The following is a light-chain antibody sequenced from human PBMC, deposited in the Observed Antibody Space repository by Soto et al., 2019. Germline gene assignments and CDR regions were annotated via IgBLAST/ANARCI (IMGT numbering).Light chain of an antibody. CDR1: QDISTS. J-gene: IGKJ4*01. Sequence: DIQMTQAPSSLSASVGDRVTITCRARQDISTSLAWYQQKPGKVPKLLISAAYTLQSGVPPRFSGSGSGTDFTLTISSLQPEDVATYYCQTYAHAPLTFGGGTKVEIK. CDR2: AAY. V-gene: IGKV1-27*01. CDR3: QTYAHAPLT.